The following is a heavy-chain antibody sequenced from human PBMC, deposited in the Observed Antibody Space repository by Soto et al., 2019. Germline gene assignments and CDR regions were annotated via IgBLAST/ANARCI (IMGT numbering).Heavy chain of an antibody. CDR3: ARGGFMGRAVAGT. J-gene: IGHJ4*02. Sequence: QVQLVESGGGVVQPGRSLRLSCAASGFTFSSYGMHWVRQAPGKGLEWVAVIWYDGSNKYYADSVKGRFTISRDNSKNKQYLRMSSLRAEDTAVYYCARGGFMGRAVAGTWGQGTLVTVSS. CDR1: GFTFSSYG. CDR2: IWYDGSNK. V-gene: IGHV3-33*01. D-gene: IGHD6-19*01.